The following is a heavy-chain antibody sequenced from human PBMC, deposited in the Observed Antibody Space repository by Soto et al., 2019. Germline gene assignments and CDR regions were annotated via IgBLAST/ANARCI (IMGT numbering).Heavy chain of an antibody. J-gene: IGHJ4*02. CDR3: AAGGGLPRYY. V-gene: IGHV4-59*01. CDR1: GGSISSYY. CDR2: IYYSGST. D-gene: IGHD5-12*01. Sequence: LRETLSLTCTVSGGSISSYYWSWIRQPPGKGLEWIGYIYYSGSTNYNPSLKSRVTISVDTSKNQFSLKLSSVTAADTAVYYCAAGGGLPRYYWGQGTLVTVSS.